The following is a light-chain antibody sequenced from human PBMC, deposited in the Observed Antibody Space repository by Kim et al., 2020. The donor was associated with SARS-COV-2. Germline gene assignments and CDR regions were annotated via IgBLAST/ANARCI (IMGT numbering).Light chain of an antibody. CDR1: SIGSKS. J-gene: IGLJ2*01. CDR2: YDS. CDR3: QVWDSSIDHRVV. V-gene: IGLV3-21*04. Sequence: SYELTQPPSVSVAPGKTARVSCGGNSIGSKSVHWYQQKSGQAPVLVISYDSDRPSGIPERFSGSNSGNTATLTISRVEAGDEADYYCQVWDSSIDHRVVFGGGTQLTVL.